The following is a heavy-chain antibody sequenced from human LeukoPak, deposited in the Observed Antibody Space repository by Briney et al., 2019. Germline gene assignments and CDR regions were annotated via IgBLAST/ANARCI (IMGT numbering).Heavy chain of an antibody. Sequence: GGSLRLSCLVSGLTFRTYTMNWIRQAPGKGLEWVASMSFDGSDQFYADSVRGRFIISRDNSKNTLFLQMSSLRSDDTAVYYCARSLMRPYFDYWGQGTLVSVSS. D-gene: IGHD3-10*01. CDR3: ARSLMRPYFDY. CDR2: MSFDGSDQ. J-gene: IGHJ4*02. V-gene: IGHV3-30*04. CDR1: GLTFRTYT.